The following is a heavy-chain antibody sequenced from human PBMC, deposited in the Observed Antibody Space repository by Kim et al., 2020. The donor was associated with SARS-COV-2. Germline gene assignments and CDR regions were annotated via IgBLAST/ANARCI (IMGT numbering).Heavy chain of an antibody. CDR1: GGSFSGYY. V-gene: IGHV4-34*01. J-gene: IGHJ6*02. CDR3: ARYSVVVTATTRYYYYYYGMDV. D-gene: IGHD2-21*02. Sequence: SETLSLTCAVYGGSFSGYYWSWIRQPPGKGLEWIGEINHSGSTNYNPSLKSRVTISVDTSKNQFSLKLSSVTAADTAVYYCARYSVVVTATTRYYYYYYGMDVWGQGTTVTVSS. CDR2: INHSGST.